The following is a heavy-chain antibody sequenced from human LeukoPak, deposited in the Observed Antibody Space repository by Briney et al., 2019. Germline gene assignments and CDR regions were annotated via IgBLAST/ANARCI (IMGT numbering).Heavy chain of an antibody. CDR3: ARGTIAAARFDP. CDR1: GGTFSSYA. J-gene: IGHJ5*02. CDR2: IIPIFGTA. Sequence: SVKVSCKASGGTFSSYAISWVRQAPGQGVEWMGGIIPIFGTANYAQKFQGRVTITTDESTSTAYMGLSSLRTEDTAVYYCARGTIAAARFDPWGQGTLVTVS. D-gene: IGHD6-13*01. V-gene: IGHV1-69*05.